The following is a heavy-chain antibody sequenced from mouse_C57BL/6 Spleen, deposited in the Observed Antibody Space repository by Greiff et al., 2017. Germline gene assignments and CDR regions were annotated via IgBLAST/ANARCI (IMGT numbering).Heavy chain of an antibody. CDR1: GYTFTSYG. Sequence: VQLQQSGAELARPGASVKLSCKASGYTFTSYGISWVKQRTGQGLEWIGEIYPRSGNTYYNEKFKGKATLTADKSSSTAYMELRSLTSEDSAVYFGAREGITTVVAAYVDYEVWGTGATVTV. CDR2: IYPRSGNT. D-gene: IGHD1-1*01. CDR3: AREGITTVVAAYVDYEV. V-gene: IGHV1-81*01. J-gene: IGHJ1*03.